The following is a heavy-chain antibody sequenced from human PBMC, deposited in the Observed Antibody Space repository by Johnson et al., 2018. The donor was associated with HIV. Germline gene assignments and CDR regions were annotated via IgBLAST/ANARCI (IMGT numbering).Heavy chain of an antibody. CDR1: GFTFSNFA. Sequence: QMQLVESGGGVVQPGRSLRLSCAASGFTFSNFAMHWVRQAPGKGLEWVVVISYDGSNKYYADSVKGRFTISRDNAKNTLYLQMNSLKTEDTAVYYCRSCGSSGYYAPFYHDAVDILGHGTMVTVSS. CDR2: ISYDGSNK. J-gene: IGHJ3*02. D-gene: IGHD3-22*01. V-gene: IGHV3-30*04. CDR3: RSCGSSGYYAPFYHDAVDI.